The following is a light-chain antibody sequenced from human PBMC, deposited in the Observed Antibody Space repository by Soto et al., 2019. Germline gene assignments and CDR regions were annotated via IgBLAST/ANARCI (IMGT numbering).Light chain of an antibody. Sequence: AIQMTQSPSSLSASVVGRVTITCRASQGIRKELGWYQQKPGEAPKLLIYAASSLQSGVPSRFSGSGSGTDVTLTISSLQPEDFETFYCRHANSFPIAFGQWTRLEIK. CDR1: QGIRKE. CDR2: AAS. V-gene: IGKV1-6*01. CDR3: RHANSFPIA. J-gene: IGKJ5*01.